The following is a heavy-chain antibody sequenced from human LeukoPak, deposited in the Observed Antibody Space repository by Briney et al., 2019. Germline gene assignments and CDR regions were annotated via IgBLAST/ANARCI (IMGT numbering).Heavy chain of an antibody. J-gene: IGHJ4*02. D-gene: IGHD5-18*01. CDR3: ARHRYSYGAYYFDY. V-gene: IGHV4-59*08. CDR1: GGSISSYY. Sequence: SETLSLTCTVSGGSISSYYWSWIRQPPGKGLEWIGYIYYSGSTNYNPSLKSRVTISVDTSKNQLSLKLSSVTAADTAVYYCARHRYSYGAYYFDYWSQGTLVTVSS. CDR2: IYYSGST.